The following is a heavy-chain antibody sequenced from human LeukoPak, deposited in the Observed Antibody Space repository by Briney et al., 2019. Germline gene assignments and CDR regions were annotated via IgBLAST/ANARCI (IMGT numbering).Heavy chain of an antibody. V-gene: IGHV1-69*04. CDR1: GGTFSSYA. CDR2: IIPILGIA. D-gene: IGHD3-10*01. CDR3: ARYYGSGSPVY. Sequence: SVKVSCKASGGTFSSYAISWVRQAPGQGLEWMGRIIPILGIANYAQKFQGRVTITADKSTSTAYMELSSLRSDDTAVYYCARYYGSGSPVYWGQGTLVTVSS. J-gene: IGHJ4*02.